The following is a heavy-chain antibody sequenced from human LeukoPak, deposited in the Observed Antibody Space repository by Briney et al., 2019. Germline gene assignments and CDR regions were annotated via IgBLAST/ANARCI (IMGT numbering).Heavy chain of an antibody. CDR2: SYPSGST. Sequence: SETLSLTCTVSGYSIISDYYWGWSRPPRGKGLEGIGASYPSGSTNYNASLEGRVTISGDKAKNQFSLTLSSLPAADTAVYYCGSGYYSRYDYCGQGSLLTLSS. CDR1: GYSIISDYY. CDR3: GSGYYSRYDY. J-gene: IGHJ4*02. V-gene: IGHV4-38-2*02. D-gene: IGHD3-22*01.